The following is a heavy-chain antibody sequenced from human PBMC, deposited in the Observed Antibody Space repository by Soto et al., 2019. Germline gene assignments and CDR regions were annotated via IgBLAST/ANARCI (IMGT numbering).Heavy chain of an antibody. CDR2: ISATGGST. V-gene: IGHV3-23*01. D-gene: IGHD6-19*01. J-gene: IGHJ4*02. CDR1: GFTFNNYA. CDR3: ARDRGPIAVAGTGFDY. Sequence: GGSLRLSCAASGFTFNNYAMNWVRQAPGKGLEWVATISATGGSTYYADSVKGRFTISTDTSTSTAYMELRSLRSDDAAVYYCARDRGPIAVAGTGFDYWGQGTLVTVSS.